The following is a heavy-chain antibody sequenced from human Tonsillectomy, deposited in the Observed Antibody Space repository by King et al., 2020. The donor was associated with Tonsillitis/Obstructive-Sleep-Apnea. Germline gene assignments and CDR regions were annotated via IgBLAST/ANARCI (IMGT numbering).Heavy chain of an antibody. J-gene: IGHJ3*02. V-gene: IGHV5-10-1*01. CDR3: ATYPTGTNDAFDI. Sequence: VQLVESGAEVKKPGESLRISCTGSGYSFTSYWISWVRQMPGNGLEWMGRIDPSDSYTNYSPSFQGHVTISADKSISTAYLQWSSLKASDTAMYYCATYPTGTNDAFDIWGQGTMVTVSS. CDR1: GYSFTSYW. D-gene: IGHD1-1*01. CDR2: IDPSDSYT.